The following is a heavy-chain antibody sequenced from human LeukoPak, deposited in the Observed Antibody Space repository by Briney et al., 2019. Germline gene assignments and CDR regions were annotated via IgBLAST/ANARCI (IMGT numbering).Heavy chain of an antibody. CDR3: AREDVVGTYYEFWSGYFNGVFDI. D-gene: IGHD3-3*01. Sequence: AGSLRLSCAASGFTFSSYWMSWVRQAPGKGLEWVANIKQDGSEKYYVDSVKGRFTISRDNAKNSLYLQMNSLRAEDTAVYYCAREDVVGTYYEFWSGYFNGVFDIWGQGTMVTVSS. J-gene: IGHJ3*02. CDR2: IKQDGSEK. V-gene: IGHV3-7*01. CDR1: GFTFSSYW.